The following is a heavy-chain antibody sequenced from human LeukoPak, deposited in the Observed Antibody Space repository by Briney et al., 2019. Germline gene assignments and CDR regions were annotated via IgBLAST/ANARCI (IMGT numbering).Heavy chain of an antibody. CDR3: ARSSRAVAGTLDY. V-gene: IGHV4-39*01. CDR1: GASVTSSSYY. J-gene: IGHJ4*02. Sequence: PSETLPLTCTVSGASVTSSSYYWGWIRQPPGKGLEWIGIIYYSGSTYYNPSLKSRVTISVDTSKNQFSLKLSSVPAADTAVYYCARSSRAVAGTLDYWGQGTLVTVSS. CDR2: IYYSGST. D-gene: IGHD6-19*01.